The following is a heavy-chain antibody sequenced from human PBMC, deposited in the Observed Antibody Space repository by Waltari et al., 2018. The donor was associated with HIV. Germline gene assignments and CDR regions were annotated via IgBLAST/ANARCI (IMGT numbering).Heavy chain of an antibody. Sequence: EVQLVESGGGLVKPGGSLRLSCAAPGFAFSSHSMNWVRQAQGMWLGWVSAIISSNEYIYQADAVKGGFAGARDDSKSPLYLQMSSLRVEDTALYSCANRMGVTGEGLLDHLGQGTLVSVSS. V-gene: IGHV3-21*02. CDR2: IISSNEYI. CDR1: GFAFSSHS. CDR3: ANRMGVTGEGLLDH. J-gene: IGHJ4*02. D-gene: IGHD3-9*01.